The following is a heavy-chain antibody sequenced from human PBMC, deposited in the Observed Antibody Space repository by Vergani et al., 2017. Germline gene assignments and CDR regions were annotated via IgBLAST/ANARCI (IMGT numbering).Heavy chain of an antibody. V-gene: IGHV4-39*07. J-gene: IGHJ3*02. CDR1: GGSISSSSYY. D-gene: IGHD1-26*01. CDR3: ARVPGEWEQRGGGAFDI. CDR2: IYYSGST. Sequence: QLQLQESGPGLVKPSETLSLTCTVSGGSISSSSYYWGWIRQPPGKGLEWIGSIYYSGSTYYNPSLKSRVTISVDTSKNQFSLNLSSVTAADTAVYYCARVPGEWEQRGGGAFDIWGQGTMVTVSS.